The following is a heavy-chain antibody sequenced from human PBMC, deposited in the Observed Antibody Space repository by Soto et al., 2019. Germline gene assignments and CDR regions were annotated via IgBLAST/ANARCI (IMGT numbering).Heavy chain of an antibody. CDR2: ISAYNGNT. CDR1: RYTFNMYG. CDR3: ARQDVLVPRTIPEFDP. J-gene: IGHJ5*02. V-gene: IGHV1-18*04. Sequence: QVQLVQSGAEVKKPGASVKVSCKASRYTFNMYGITWVRQAPGQGLEWMGWISAYNGNTNYAQKLQGRVTMTTDTSTSTAYMELRSLRSDDTVVYYCARQDVLVPRTIPEFDPWGQGTLVTVSS. D-gene: IGHD2-2*02.